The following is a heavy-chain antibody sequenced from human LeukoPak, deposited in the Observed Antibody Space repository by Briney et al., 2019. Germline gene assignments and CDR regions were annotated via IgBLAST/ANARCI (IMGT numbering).Heavy chain of an antibody. CDR1: GGSFSGYY. CDR3: ARGEGLGYGSGSYYNNY. D-gene: IGHD3-10*01. J-gene: IGHJ4*02. V-gene: IGHV4-34*01. Sequence: SETLSLTCAVYGGSFSGYYWSWIRQPPGKGLEWIGEINHSGSTNYNPSLKSRVTISVDTSKNQFSLKLSSVTAADTAVYYCARGEGLGYGSGSYYNNYWGQGILVTVSS. CDR2: INHSGST.